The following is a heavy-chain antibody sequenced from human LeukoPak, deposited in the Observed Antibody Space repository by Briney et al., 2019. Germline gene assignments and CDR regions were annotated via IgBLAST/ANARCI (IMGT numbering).Heavy chain of an antibody. J-gene: IGHJ4*02. V-gene: IGHV3-15*01. Sequence: GGSLRLSCAASGSTFSNAWMSWVRQAPGKGLEWVGRIKSKTDGGTTDYAAPVKGRFTISRDDSKNTLYLQMNSLKTEDTAVYYCTTDFWWFGETLFDYWGQGTLVTVSS. CDR1: GSTFSNAW. D-gene: IGHD3-10*01. CDR3: TTDFWWFGETLFDY. CDR2: IKSKTDGGTT.